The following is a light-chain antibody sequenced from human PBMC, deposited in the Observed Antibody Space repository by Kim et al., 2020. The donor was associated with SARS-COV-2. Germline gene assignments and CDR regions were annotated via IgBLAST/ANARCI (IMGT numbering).Light chain of an antibody. CDR3: HSRDSSGNHQV. V-gene: IGLV3-19*01. Sequence: AVGQTVRITCQGDSLTTYYASWYQQKPGQAPVLVFYAKDNRPSGIPERFSGSSSGNTASLTITETQAEDEADYFCHSRDSSGNHQVFGGGTQLTVL. CDR1: SLTTYY. CDR2: AKD. J-gene: IGLJ2*01.